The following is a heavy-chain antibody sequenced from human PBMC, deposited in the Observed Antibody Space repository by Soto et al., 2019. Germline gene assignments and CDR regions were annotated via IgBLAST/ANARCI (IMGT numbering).Heavy chain of an antibody. V-gene: IGHV4-59*08. CDR3: ARGPYYDLIWNYYYMDV. CDR2: MYYSGST. Sequence: PSETLSLTCSVSGGSISGHYWSWVRQTPGKGLEWIGYMYYSGSTNYNPSLKSRVTISVDTSKNHFSLRLTSVTAADTAVYYCARGPYYDLIWNYYYMDVWGKGTTVTAP. D-gene: IGHD3-16*01. CDR1: GGSISGHY. J-gene: IGHJ6*03.